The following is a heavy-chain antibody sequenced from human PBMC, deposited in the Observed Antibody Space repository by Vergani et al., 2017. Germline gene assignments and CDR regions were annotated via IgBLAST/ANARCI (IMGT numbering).Heavy chain of an antibody. CDR3: GKTQGTVVGTWWFDP. J-gene: IGHJ5*02. CDR1: GLTLSSYC. D-gene: IGHD1-7*01. Sequence: QVQLVESGGGVVQPGGSMRLSCSASGLTLSSYCVHWVRQAPGRGLESVTFTRPHEDGAFYSACVRGRFPVSRDNSKNTLYLEMNRLNVDDTAIYYCGKTQGTVVGTWWFDPWGQGTPVTVSS. V-gene: IGHV3-30*02. CDR2: TRPHEDGA.